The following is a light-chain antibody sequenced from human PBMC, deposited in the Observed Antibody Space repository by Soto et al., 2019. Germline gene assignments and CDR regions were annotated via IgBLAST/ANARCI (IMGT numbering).Light chain of an antibody. J-gene: IGKJ4*01. CDR2: GAS. Sequence: EIVLTQSPGTLYLSPGERATLSCRASQSVSSSYLAWYQQKPGQAPRLLIYGASSRATGIPDRFSGSGSGTDFTLTISRLEPEDFAVYYCQQYGSSPPLTFAGGTKVEIK. CDR3: QQYGSSPPLT. V-gene: IGKV3-20*01. CDR1: QSVSSSY.